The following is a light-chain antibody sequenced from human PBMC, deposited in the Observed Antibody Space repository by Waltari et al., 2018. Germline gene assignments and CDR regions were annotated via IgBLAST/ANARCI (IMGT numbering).Light chain of an antibody. J-gene: IGKJ4*01. V-gene: IGKV1-33*01. CDR3: QQYNNLPLT. Sequence: DIQMTQSPSSLSASVGDRVTITCQASHMISKNLHWFQQKPGKAPNLLIYDASNLHTGVPSRFSGSKSGTDFTLTISSLQPEDIATYYCQQYNNLPLTFGGGTKVEIK. CDR1: HMISKN. CDR2: DAS.